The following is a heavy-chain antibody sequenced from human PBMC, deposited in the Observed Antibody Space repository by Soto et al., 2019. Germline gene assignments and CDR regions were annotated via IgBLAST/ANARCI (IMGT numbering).Heavy chain of an antibody. CDR1: GFTFSSYA. J-gene: IGHJ4*02. V-gene: IGHV3-23*01. CDR2: ISGSGGST. CDR3: AKNLLEYYDYVWGSYLLYYFDY. Sequence: LRLSCAASGFTFSSYAMSWVRQAPGKGLEWVSAISGSGGSTYYADSVKGRFTISRDNSKNTLYLQMNSLRAEDTAVYYCAKNLLEYYDYVWGSYLLYYFDYWGQGTLVTVSS. D-gene: IGHD3-16*02.